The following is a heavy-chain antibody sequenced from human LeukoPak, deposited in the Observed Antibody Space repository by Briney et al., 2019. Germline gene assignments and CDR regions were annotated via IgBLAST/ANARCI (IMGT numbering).Heavy chain of an antibody. J-gene: IGHJ5*02. CDR2: INHSGST. CDR3: ARSMYSSSWYSINWFDP. CDR1: GFTFSDYY. V-gene: IGHV4-34*01. D-gene: IGHD6-13*01. Sequence: GSLRLSCAASGFTFSDYYMSWIRQPPGKGLEWIGEINHSGSTNYNPSLKSRVTISVDTSKNQFSLKLSSVTAADTAVYYCARSMYSSSWYSINWFDPWGQGTLVTVSS.